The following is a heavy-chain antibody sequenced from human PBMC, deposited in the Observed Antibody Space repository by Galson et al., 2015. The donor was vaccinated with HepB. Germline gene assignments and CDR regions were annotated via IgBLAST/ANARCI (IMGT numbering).Heavy chain of an antibody. J-gene: IGHJ4*02. CDR1: GFTVSSNY. Sequence: SLRLSCAASGFTVSSNYMSWVRQAPGKGLEWVSVIYSGGSTYYADSVKGRFTISRDNSKNTLYLQMNSLRAEDTAVYYCARDPPMAYSSSWGVHYWGQGTLVTVSS. CDR3: ARDPPMAYSSSWGVHY. D-gene: IGHD6-13*01. CDR2: IYSGGST. V-gene: IGHV3-66*01.